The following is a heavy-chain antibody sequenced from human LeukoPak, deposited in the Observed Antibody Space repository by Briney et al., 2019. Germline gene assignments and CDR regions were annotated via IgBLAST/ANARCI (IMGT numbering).Heavy chain of an antibody. J-gene: IGHJ4*02. CDR3: ARMRGFSYYFDY. CDR1: GGSISSYY. V-gene: IGHV4-59*01. Sequence: PSETLSLTCTVSGGSISSYYWSWIRQPPGKGLEWIGYIYYSGSTNYNPSLKSRVTISVDTSKNQFSLKLSSVTAADTAVYYCARMRGFSYYFDYWGQGTLVTVSS. D-gene: IGHD5-12*01. CDR2: IYYSGST.